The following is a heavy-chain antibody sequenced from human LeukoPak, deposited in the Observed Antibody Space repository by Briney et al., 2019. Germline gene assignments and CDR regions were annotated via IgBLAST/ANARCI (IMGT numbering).Heavy chain of an antibody. CDR1: GGSFSGYY. Sequence: SETLSLTCAVYGGSFSGYYWSWIRQPPGKGLEWIGEINHSGSTNYNPSLKSRVTISVDTSKNQFSLKLSPVTAADTAVYYCARAGDSSGYYHEYFQHWGQGTLVTVSS. D-gene: IGHD3-22*01. CDR3: ARAGDSSGYYHEYFQH. CDR2: INHSGST. J-gene: IGHJ1*01. V-gene: IGHV4-34*01.